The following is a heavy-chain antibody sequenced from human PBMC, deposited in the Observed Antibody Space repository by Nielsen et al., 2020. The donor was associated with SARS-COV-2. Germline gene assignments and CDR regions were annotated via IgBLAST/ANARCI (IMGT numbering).Heavy chain of an antibody. V-gene: IGHV4-59*12. J-gene: IGHJ6*02. CDR2: IYYSGST. Sequence: SETLSLTCAVYGGSFSSYYWSWIRQPPGKGLEWIGYIYYSGSTNYNPSLKSRVTISVDTSKNQFSLKLSSVTAADTAVYYCARGAVRGSYYYYGMDVWGQGTTGTVSS. D-gene: IGHD3-10*01. CDR1: GGSFSSYY. CDR3: ARGAVRGSYYYYGMDV.